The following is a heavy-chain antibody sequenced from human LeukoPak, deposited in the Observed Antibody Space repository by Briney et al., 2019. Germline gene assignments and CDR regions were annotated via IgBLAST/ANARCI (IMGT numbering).Heavy chain of an antibody. CDR1: GGSISSYY. J-gene: IGHJ6*03. CDR3: ARGILDLPMDV. CDR2: IYYSGST. V-gene: IGHV4-59*01. Sequence: SETLSLTCTVSGGSISSYYWSRIRQPPGKGLEWIGYIYYSGSTNYNPSLKSRVTISVDTSKNQFSLKLSSVTAADTAVYYCARGILDLPMDVWGKGTTVTVSS. D-gene: IGHD3/OR15-3a*01.